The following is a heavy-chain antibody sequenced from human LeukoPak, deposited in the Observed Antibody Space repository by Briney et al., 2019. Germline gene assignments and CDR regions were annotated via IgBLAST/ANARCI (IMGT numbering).Heavy chain of an antibody. CDR1: GGSISSYY. D-gene: IGHD3-3*01. CDR3: ARSYDFWSGYKSHGMGV. Sequence: SETLSLTCTVSGGSISSYYWSWIRQPPGKGLEWIGYIYYSGSTNYNPSLKSRVTISVDTSKNQFSLKLSSVTAADTAVYYCARSYDFWSGYKSHGMGVWGQGTTVTVSS. J-gene: IGHJ6*02. CDR2: IYYSGST. V-gene: IGHV4-59*01.